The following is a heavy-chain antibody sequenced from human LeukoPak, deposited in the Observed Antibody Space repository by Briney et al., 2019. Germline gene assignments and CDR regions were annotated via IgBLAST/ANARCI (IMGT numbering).Heavy chain of an antibody. CDR3: ARASSTSCYDFWSGYCPFDY. V-gene: IGHV3-30-3*01. CDR2: ISYDGSNK. Sequence: GGSLRLSCAASGFTFSSYAMHWVRQAPGKGLEWVAVISYDGSNKYYADSVKGRITISRDNSKNTLYLQMNSLRAEDTAVYYCARASSTSCYDFWSGYCPFDYWGQGTLVTVSS. CDR1: GFTFSSYA. D-gene: IGHD3-3*01. J-gene: IGHJ4*02.